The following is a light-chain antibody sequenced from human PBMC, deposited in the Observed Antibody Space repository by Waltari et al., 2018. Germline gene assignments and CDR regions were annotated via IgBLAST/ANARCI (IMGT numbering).Light chain of an antibody. CDR2: ESA. CDR3: PKYRTLPAT. J-gene: IGKJ1*01. CDR1: HRVSRTE. V-gene: IGKV3-20*01. Sequence: RSASHRVSRTEACYQQKPGQGPRLLSYESATMATGIPDKFSDSGFGTDFSLTSSRLEAEGFAVYYCPKYRTLPATFGQGTTVESK.